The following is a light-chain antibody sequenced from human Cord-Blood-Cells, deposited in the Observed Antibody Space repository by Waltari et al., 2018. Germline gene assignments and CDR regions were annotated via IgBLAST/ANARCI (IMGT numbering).Light chain of an antibody. CDR3: QQYGSSPIT. V-gene: IGKV3-20*01. Sequence: DIVLTQSPGTLSLSPGERANLSCRASQSVSSSYLAWYQQKPGQAPSFLIYGASSRATGIPDRFSGSGSGTDFTLTISRLEPEDFAVYYCQQYGSSPITFGPGTKVDIK. CDR1: QSVSSSY. J-gene: IGKJ3*01. CDR2: GAS.